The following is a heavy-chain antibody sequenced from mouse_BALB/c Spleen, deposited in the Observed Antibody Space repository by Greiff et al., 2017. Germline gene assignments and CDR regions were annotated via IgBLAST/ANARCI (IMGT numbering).Heavy chain of an antibody. V-gene: IGHV2-6-5*01. J-gene: IGHJ1*01. CDR1: GFSLTDYG. CDR2: IWGGGST. Sequence: VKLVESGPGLVAPSQSLSITCTVSGFSLTDYGVSWIRQPPGKGLEWLGVIWGGGSTYYNSALKSRLSISKDNSKSQVFLKMNSLQTDDTAMYYCAKEGRGSSYWYFDVWGAGTTVTVSS. CDR3: AKEGRGSSYWYFDV. D-gene: IGHD1-1*01.